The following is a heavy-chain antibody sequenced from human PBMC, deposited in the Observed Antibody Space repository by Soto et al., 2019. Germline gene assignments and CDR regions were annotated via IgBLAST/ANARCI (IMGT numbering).Heavy chain of an antibody. D-gene: IGHD2-2*01. CDR2: IIPITATA. CDR3: ARSQGSSTSLEIYYYYYYGMDV. V-gene: IGHV1-69*01. J-gene: IGHJ6*02. CDR1: GGTFGSYA. Sequence: QVQLVQSGAEVKKPGSSVKVSCKASGGTFGSYAISWVRQAPGQGLEWMGGIIPITATANYAQKFQGRVTITADESTSTASMQLSSLRSADTAVYYCARSQGSSTSLEIYYYYYYGMDVWGQGTTVTVSS.